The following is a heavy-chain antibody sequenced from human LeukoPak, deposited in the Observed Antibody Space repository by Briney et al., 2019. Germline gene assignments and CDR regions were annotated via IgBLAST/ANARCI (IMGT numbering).Heavy chain of an antibody. V-gene: IGHV3-7*01. CDR1: GFTFSGYW. CDR3: ARGSTAGYNSSWYGSRN. D-gene: IGHD6-13*01. CDR2: INQDGSEK. J-gene: IGHJ1*01. Sequence: GGSLRLSCAASGFTFSGYWMSWVRQAPGKGLEWVANINQDGSEKYYVDSVKGRFTISRDNAKNSLFLQMGSLRVEDTAVYYCARGSTAGYNSSWYGSRNWGQGTLVSVSS.